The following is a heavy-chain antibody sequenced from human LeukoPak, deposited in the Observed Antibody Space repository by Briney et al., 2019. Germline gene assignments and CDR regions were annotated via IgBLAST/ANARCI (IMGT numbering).Heavy chain of an antibody. V-gene: IGHV4-61*02. CDR3: ARVAAEPLPYYYYIDV. Sequence: PSETLSLTCTVSGGSISSGSYYWSWIRQPAGKGLEWIGRIYTSGSTNNNPSLKSRVTISVDTSKNQCSLKLSSVTAADTAVYYCARVAAEPLPYYYYIDVWGKGTTVTVSS. CDR1: GGSISSGSYY. CDR2: IYTSGST. J-gene: IGHJ6*03.